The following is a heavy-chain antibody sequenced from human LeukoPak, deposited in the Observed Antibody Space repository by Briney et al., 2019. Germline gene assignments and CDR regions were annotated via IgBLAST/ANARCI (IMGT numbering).Heavy chain of an antibody. CDR2: INHSGST. CDR3: ARQDDYDILTGYLKTFDY. V-gene: IGHV4-34*01. J-gene: IGHJ4*02. CDR1: GGSFSGYY. D-gene: IGHD3-9*01. Sequence: SETLSLTCAVYGGSFSGYYWSWIRQPPEKGLEWIGEINHSGSTNYNPSLKSRVTISVDTSKNQFSLKLSSVTAADTAVYYCARQDDYDILTGYLKTFDYWGQGTLATVSS.